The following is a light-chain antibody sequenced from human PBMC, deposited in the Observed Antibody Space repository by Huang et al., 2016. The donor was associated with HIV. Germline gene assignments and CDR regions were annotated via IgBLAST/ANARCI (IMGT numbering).Light chain of an antibody. Sequence: DLQMTQTPSSVSASVGDRVTITCRASQRISNWLAWYQQKPGRAPKLLMYTASSLQSGVPSRFSGSGSGTDFTLTINSLQAEDFATYYCQQGNKFPPWTFGQGTKVEIK. J-gene: IGKJ1*01. CDR1: QRISNW. CDR2: TAS. CDR3: QQGNKFPPWT. V-gene: IGKV1D-12*01.